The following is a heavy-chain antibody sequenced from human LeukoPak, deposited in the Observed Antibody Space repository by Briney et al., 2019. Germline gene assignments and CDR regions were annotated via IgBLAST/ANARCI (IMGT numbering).Heavy chain of an antibody. Sequence: GGSLRLSCAASGFTFSSYGMHWVRQAPGKGLEWVAFIRYDGSNKYYADSVKGRFTISRDNDRNTVYLQMNSLRGEDTAVYYCARGGRGTYLNDYWGQGTLVTVSS. V-gene: IGHV3-30*02. CDR3: ARGGRGTYLNDY. J-gene: IGHJ4*02. D-gene: IGHD1-26*01. CDR1: GFTFSSYG. CDR2: IRYDGSNK.